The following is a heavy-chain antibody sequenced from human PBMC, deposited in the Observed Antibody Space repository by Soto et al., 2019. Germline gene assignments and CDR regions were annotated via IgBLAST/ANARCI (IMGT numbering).Heavy chain of an antibody. CDR3: ERHYYDSSVCPPGDY. CDR2: IYYSGNT. J-gene: IGHJ4*02. CDR1: GGSISSNSHY. D-gene: IGHD3-22*01. V-gene: IGHV4-39*01. Sequence: SETLSLTCTVSGGSISSNSHYWGWIRQPPGKGLEWIGSIYYSGNTYYNSSLKSRVTISVDTSQNQFSLKLSSVTAADTAVYFCERHYYDSSVCPPGDYWGRGTLVTVS.